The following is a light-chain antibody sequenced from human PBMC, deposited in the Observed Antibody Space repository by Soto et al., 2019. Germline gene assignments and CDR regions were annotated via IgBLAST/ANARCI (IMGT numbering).Light chain of an antibody. CDR3: QHYGSSPLFT. J-gene: IGKJ5*01. CDR1: ESVRSSY. CDR2: GAS. V-gene: IGKV3-20*01. Sequence: EIVLTQSPGTLSLSPGERANLSCRASESVRSSYLAWYQQKPGQAPRLLIYGASSRATGIPERFSGSGSGTDFTLTISILEPEDFAFDSCQHYGSSPLFTFGHWTRLELK.